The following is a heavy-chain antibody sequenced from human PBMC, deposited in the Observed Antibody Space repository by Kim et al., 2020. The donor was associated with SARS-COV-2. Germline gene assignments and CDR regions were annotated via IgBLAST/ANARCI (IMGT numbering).Heavy chain of an antibody. Sequence: GGSLRLSCAAPGLTFTNYWMHWVRQAPGKGLVWVSGINSDGSSTSYADCVKGRFSISIDNAKNTLYLQMNSLRAEDTAVYYCARGYYYGLGVWGQGTTVTVSS. V-gene: IGHV3-74*01. CDR1: GLTFTNYW. CDR3: ARGYYYGLGV. J-gene: IGHJ6*02. CDR2: INSDGSST.